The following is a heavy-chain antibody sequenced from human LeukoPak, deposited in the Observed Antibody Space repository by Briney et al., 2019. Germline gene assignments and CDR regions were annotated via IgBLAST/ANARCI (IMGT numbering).Heavy chain of an antibody. V-gene: IGHV3-21*01. J-gene: IGHJ4*02. CDR2: ISSSSSYI. Sequence: GGSLRLSCAASGFTFSSYSMNWVRQAPGKGLEWVSSISSSSSYIYYADSVKGRFTISRDNAKNSLYLQMNSLRAEDTAVYYCARFITMVRGGNWGQGTLVTVSS. CDR3: ARFITMVRGGN. D-gene: IGHD3-10*01. CDR1: GFTFSSYS.